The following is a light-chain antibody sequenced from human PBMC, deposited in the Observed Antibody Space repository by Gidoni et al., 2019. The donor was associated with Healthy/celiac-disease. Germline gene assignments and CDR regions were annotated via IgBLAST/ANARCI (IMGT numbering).Light chain of an antibody. CDR1: SSDVGGYNY. CDR3: SSYTSSSTNV. CDR2: DVS. J-gene: IGLJ1*01. V-gene: IGLV2-14*03. Sequence: QSALTQPASASWSPGQSITISCTGTSSDVGGYNYVSWYQPHPGKAPKLMIYDVSNRPSGVSNRFSGSKSGNTASLTISGLQAEDEADYYCSSYTSSSTNVFGTGTKVTVL.